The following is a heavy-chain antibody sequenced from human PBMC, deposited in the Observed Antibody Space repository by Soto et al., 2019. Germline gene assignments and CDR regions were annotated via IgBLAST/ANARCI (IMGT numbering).Heavy chain of an antibody. V-gene: IGHV4-59*11. Sequence: PETLSLACTVTGGSISGHYCSRLRQPPGKGLEWIGYMYNTGSTVYNPSFKSRVTISVDTSKNQFSLKLNSVTAADTAVYYCARDLWGYCGTDCYPLDVWGQGTTVS. CDR3: ARDLWGYCGTDCYPLDV. J-gene: IGHJ6*02. CDR2: MYNTGST. D-gene: IGHD2-21*02. CDR1: GGSISGHY.